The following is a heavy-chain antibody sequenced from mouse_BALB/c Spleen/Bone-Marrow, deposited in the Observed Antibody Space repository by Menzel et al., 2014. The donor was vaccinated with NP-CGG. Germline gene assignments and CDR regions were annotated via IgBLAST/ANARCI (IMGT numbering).Heavy chain of an antibody. CDR3: ARSGSDGWCFDV. CDR1: DYSFTNYW. CDR2: IHPSDSET. J-gene: IGHJ1*01. V-gene: IGHV1-74*01. Sequence: QVQLQQSGAELVRPGASVKLSCKASDYSFTNYWMHWVKQRPGQGLEWIGMIHPSDSETRLNQKFKDKTTLTVDKSSSTAYMQLNSPTSEDSAVYYCARSGSDGWCFDVWGAETTVTVSS.